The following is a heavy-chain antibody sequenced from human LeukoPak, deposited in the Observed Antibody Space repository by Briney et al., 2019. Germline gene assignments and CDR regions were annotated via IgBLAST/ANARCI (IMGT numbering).Heavy chain of an antibody. CDR2: ISGSGGIT. D-gene: IGHD2-2*01. CDR3: AKGPIYCSSTSCPPDY. V-gene: IGHV3-23*01. J-gene: IGHJ4*02. Sequence: PGGSLRLSCTASGFTFSSYAMTWVRHPPGKGLEWVSGISGSGGITYYADSVKGRFTISRDNSKNTLYLQMNSLRAEDTAVYYCAKGPIYCSSTSCPPDYWGQGTLVTVSS. CDR1: GFTFSSYA.